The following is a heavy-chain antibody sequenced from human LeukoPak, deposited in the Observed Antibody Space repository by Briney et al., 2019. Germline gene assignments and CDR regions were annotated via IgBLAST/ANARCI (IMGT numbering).Heavy chain of an antibody. D-gene: IGHD1-26*01. Sequence: GGSLRLSCAASGFTVSSNYMSWVRRAPGKGLEWVSVIYSGGSTYYADSVKGRFTISRDNSRNTLYLQMNSLRAEDTAVYYCARDRSGSTYYYYGMDVWGQGTTVTVSS. J-gene: IGHJ6*02. CDR2: IYSGGST. CDR3: ARDRSGSTYYYYGMDV. CDR1: GFTVSSNY. V-gene: IGHV3-66*02.